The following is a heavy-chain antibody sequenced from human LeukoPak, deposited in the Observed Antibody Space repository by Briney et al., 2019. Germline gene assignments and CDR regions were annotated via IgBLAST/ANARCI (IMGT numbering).Heavy chain of an antibody. CDR2: INPNSGGT. CDR1: GYTFTGCY. V-gene: IGHV1-2*02. CDR3: ARDTMGDLTNWFAP. D-gene: IGHD3-16*01. Sequence: GASVKVSCKASGYTFTGCYMHWVRQAPGQGLEWMGWINPNSGGTNYAQKFQGRVTMTRDTSISTAYMELSRLRSDDTAVYYCARDTMGDLTNWFAPWGQGTLVTVSS. J-gene: IGHJ5*02.